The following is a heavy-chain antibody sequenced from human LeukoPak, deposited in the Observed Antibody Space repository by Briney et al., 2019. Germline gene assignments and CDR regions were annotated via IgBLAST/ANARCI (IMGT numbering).Heavy chain of an antibody. Sequence: GRSLRLSCAASGFTFSSYGMHWVRQAPGKGLEWVAVISYDGSNKYYADSVKGRFTISRDNSKNTLYLQMNSLRAEDTAVYYCAKSFSSSWLNDAFDIWGQGTMVTVSS. CDR1: GFTFSSYG. V-gene: IGHV3-30*18. CDR2: ISYDGSNK. CDR3: AKSFSSSWLNDAFDI. D-gene: IGHD6-13*01. J-gene: IGHJ3*02.